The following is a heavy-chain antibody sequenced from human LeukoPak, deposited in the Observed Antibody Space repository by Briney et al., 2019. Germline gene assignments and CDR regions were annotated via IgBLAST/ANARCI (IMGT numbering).Heavy chain of an antibody. Sequence: ASVKVSCKASGYTFTSYDINWVRQATGQGLEWMGWMNPNSGNTGYAQKFQGRVTITRNTSISTAYMELSSLRSEDTAVYYCAADRGYSGYEDYYMDVWGKGTTVTVSS. J-gene: IGHJ6*03. CDR1: GYTFTSYD. V-gene: IGHV1-8*03. CDR3: AADRGYSGYEDYYMDV. D-gene: IGHD5-12*01. CDR2: MNPNSGNT.